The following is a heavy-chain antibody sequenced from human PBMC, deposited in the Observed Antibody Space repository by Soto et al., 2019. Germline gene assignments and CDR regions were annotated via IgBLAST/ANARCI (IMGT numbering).Heavy chain of an antibody. J-gene: IGHJ3*02. Sequence: SETLSLTCTVSGGSISSYYWSWIRQPPGKGLEWIGYIYYSGSTNYNPSLKSRVTISVDTSKNQFSLKLSSVTAADTAVYYCARHLGGYDLAFDIWGQGTMVTVSS. V-gene: IGHV4-59*08. CDR3: ARHLGGYDLAFDI. CDR2: IYYSGST. CDR1: GGSISSYY. D-gene: IGHD5-12*01.